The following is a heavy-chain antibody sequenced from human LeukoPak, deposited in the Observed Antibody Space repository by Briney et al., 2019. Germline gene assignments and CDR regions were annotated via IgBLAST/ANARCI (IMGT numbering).Heavy chain of an antibody. J-gene: IGHJ4*02. CDR2: ISYDGSNK. Sequence: GGSLRLSCAASGFTFSSYGMHWVRQAPGKGLEWVAVISYDGSNKYYADSVKGRFTISRDNSKNTLYLQMNSLRAEDTAVYYCAKDLQWFGELILALDYWGQGTLVTVSS. V-gene: IGHV3-30*18. CDR1: GFTFSSYG. CDR3: AKDLQWFGELILALDY. D-gene: IGHD3-10*01.